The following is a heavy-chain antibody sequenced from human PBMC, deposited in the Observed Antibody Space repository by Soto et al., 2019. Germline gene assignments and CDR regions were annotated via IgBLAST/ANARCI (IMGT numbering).Heavy chain of an antibody. J-gene: IGHJ4*02. CDR1: GGSISSGGYY. CDR3: ARGARMKGNGTNGVSDFDY. D-gene: IGHD2-8*01. Sequence: SECLSLTCTVSGGSISSGGYYWSWLREHAGKGLEWIGYIYYSGSTYYNSSVKCRVTMSDDTTKNQFSLKLSSVTAANTAVYYCARGARMKGNGTNGVSDFDYWGQGTLVTVSS. CDR2: IYYSGST. V-gene: IGHV4-31*03.